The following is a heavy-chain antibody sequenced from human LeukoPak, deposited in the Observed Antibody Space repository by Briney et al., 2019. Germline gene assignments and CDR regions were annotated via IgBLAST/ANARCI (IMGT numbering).Heavy chain of an antibody. CDR1: GGSISSYY. V-gene: IGHV4-59*01. Sequence: PSETLSLTCTVSGGSISSYYWSWIRQPPGKGLEWIGYIYYSGSTNYNPSLKNRVTISVDTSKNQFSLKLSSVTAADTAVYYCASGLSSGWYLDYFDYWGQGTLVTVSS. J-gene: IGHJ4*02. D-gene: IGHD6-19*01. CDR3: ASGLSSGWYLDYFDY. CDR2: IYYSGST.